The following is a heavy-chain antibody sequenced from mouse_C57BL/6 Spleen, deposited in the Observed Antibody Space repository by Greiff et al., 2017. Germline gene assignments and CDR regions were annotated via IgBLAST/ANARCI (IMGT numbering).Heavy chain of an antibody. CDR1: GYAFTNYL. V-gene: IGHV1-54*01. D-gene: IGHD3-2*02. J-gene: IGHJ2*01. CDR2: INPGSGGT. Sequence: QVQLQQSGAELVRPGTSVKVSCKASGYAFTNYLIEWVKQRPGQGLEWIGVINPGSGGTNYNEKFKGKATLTADKSSSTAYMQLSSLTSEDSAVYFCARWTAQATYFGDWGQGATLTVAS. CDR3: ARWTAQATYFGD.